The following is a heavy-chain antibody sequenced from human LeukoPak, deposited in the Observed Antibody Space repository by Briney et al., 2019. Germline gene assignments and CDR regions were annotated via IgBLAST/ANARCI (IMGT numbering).Heavy chain of an antibody. CDR3: ARLVVTFGGVIGNFDY. CDR1: GGSISSSSYY. CDR2: IYYSGST. D-gene: IGHD3-16*02. Sequence: SETLSLTCTVSGGSISSSSYYWGWIRQPPRKGLEWIGSIYYSGSTYYNPSLKSRVTISVDTSKNQFSLKLSSVTAADTAVYYCARLVVTFGGVIGNFDYWGQGTLVTVSS. V-gene: IGHV4-39*01. J-gene: IGHJ4*02.